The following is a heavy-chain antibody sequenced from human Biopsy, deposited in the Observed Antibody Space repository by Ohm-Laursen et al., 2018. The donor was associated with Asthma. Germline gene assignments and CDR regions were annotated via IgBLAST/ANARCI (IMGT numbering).Heavy chain of an antibody. CDR1: GFTFSSYS. CDR2: IRSSSSTI. D-gene: IGHD5-18*01. Sequence: SLRLSCAASGFTFSSYSMNWVRQAPGKGLEWVSYIRSSSSTIYYADSVKGRFTISRDNAKNSLYLRMNSLRDEDTAVYYCARFKRGYSYGYAGVFDYWGQGTLVTVSS. J-gene: IGHJ4*02. CDR3: ARFKRGYSYGYAGVFDY. V-gene: IGHV3-48*02.